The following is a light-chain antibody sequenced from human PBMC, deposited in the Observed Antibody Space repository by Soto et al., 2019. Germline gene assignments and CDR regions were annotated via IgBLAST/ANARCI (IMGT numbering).Light chain of an antibody. J-gene: IGKJ1*01. Sequence: IELTQYPSTLSASVGDRVTITCRASQSIGYWLAWYQQKPGKAPKPLIYMASSLESGVSPRFSGSGAGTEFTLSISSLQPDDFATYYCQQYSRQATFGQGTKVDIK. CDR2: MAS. CDR3: QQYSRQAT. V-gene: IGKV1-5*03. CDR1: QSIGYW.